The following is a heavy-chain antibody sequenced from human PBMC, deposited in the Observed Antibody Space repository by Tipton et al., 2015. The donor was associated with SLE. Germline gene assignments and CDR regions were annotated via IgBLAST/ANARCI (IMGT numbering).Heavy chain of an antibody. CDR2: MYYRGST. Sequence: TLSLTCFVSGDSLSTSYWSWIRQSPGKGLEWIGSMYYRGSTYYNPSLESRVTMSLDTSKNQFSLKLNSVTAADTAVYYCARQRGYNYGLYNWFDPWGQGTLVTVSS. D-gene: IGHD3/OR15-3a*01. CDR1: GDSLSTSY. V-gene: IGHV4-59*04. CDR3: ARQRGYNYGLYNWFDP. J-gene: IGHJ5*02.